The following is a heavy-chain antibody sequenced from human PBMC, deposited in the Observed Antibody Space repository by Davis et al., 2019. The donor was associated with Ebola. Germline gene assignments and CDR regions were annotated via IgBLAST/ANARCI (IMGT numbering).Heavy chain of an antibody. V-gene: IGHV3-7*01. D-gene: IGHD6-13*01. CDR2: IKQDGNEK. Sequence: GESLKISCAASGFTFSSYWMSWVRQAPGKGLEWVANIKQDGNEKYYVDSVKGRFTISRDNAKNSLYLQMNSLRAEDTAVYYCARPERSSSWSRGDYYYGMDVWGQGTTVTVSS. J-gene: IGHJ6*02. CDR3: ARPERSSSWSRGDYYYGMDV. CDR1: GFTFSSYW.